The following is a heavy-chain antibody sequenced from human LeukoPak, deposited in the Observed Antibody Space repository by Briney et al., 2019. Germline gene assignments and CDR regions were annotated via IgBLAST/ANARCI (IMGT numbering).Heavy chain of an antibody. J-gene: IGHJ4*02. D-gene: IGHD3-10*01. CDR2: IYHSGST. V-gene: IGHV4-4*02. Sequence: PSETLSLTCAVSGGSISSSNWWSWVRQPPGKGLEWIGEIYHSGSTNYNPSLKSRVTISVDKSKNQFSLKLSSVTAADTAVYYCARATESYGSGSYYDYWGQGTLVTVSS. CDR3: ARATESYGSGSYYDY. CDR1: GGSISSSNW.